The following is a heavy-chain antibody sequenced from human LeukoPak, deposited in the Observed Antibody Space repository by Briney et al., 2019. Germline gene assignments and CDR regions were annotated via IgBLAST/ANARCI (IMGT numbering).Heavy chain of an antibody. J-gene: IGHJ4*02. CDR3: ARGFDYVGLVFDY. Sequence: PSQTLSLTCSVSGVSISAYYWSWIRQPAGKGLEWIGRIYPGESIYASENTNYNPSLKSRVSMSGDTSKNQVSLKLRSVTAADTAVYYCARGFDYVGLVFDYWGQGTLVTVSS. CDR1: GVSISAYY. V-gene: IGHV4-4*07. D-gene: IGHD4-23*01. CDR2: IYPGESIYASENT.